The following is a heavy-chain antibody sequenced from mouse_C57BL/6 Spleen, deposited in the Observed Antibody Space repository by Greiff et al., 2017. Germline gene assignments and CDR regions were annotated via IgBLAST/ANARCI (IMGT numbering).Heavy chain of an antibody. CDR2: IDPEDGET. CDR3: ASDYCGSSYGGGDAMDY. CDR1: GFNIKDYY. V-gene: IGHV14-2*01. J-gene: IGHJ4*01. Sequence: EVQLQQSGAELVKPGASVKLSCTASGFNIKDYYMHWVKQRTEQGLEWIGRIDPEDGETKYAPKFQGKATITADTSSNTAYLQLSSLTSEDTAVYYCASDYCGSSYGGGDAMDYWCQGTSVTVSS. D-gene: IGHD1-1*01.